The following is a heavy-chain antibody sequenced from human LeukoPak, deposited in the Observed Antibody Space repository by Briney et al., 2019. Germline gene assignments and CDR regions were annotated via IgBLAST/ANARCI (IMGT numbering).Heavy chain of an antibody. J-gene: IGHJ4*02. Sequence: SETLSLTCAVYGGSFSGYYWGWIRQPPGKGLEWIGTVYYSGSTYYNPSLKSRVTISVDKSKNHFSLKLSSVTAADTAMYYCAREVVVVAASLYYFDYWGQGTLVTVSS. D-gene: IGHD2-15*01. CDR2: VYYSGST. V-gene: IGHV4-34*01. CDR3: AREVVVVAASLYYFDY. CDR1: GGSFSGYY.